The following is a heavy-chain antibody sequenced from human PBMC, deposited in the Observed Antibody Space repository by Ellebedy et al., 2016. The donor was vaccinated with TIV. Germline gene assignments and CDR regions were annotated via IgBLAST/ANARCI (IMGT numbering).Heavy chain of an antibody. D-gene: IGHD4-23*01. CDR1: GFTFSNYH. CDR2: IWSDGSLK. Sequence: GESLKISCAASGFTFSNYHMHWVRPAPRKGLEWVAVIWSDGSLKYYADSVKGRFTLSRDNSKNTLYLQMNRLRAEDTAVYYCAREVVRGQGDMDVWGQGTTVTVSS. CDR3: AREVVRGQGDMDV. J-gene: IGHJ6*02. V-gene: IGHV3-33*01.